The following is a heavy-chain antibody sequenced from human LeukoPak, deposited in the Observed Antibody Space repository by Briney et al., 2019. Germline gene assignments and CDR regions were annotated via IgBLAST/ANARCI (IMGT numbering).Heavy chain of an antibody. CDR2: LYSDGNT. V-gene: IGHV3-53*01. J-gene: IGHJ4*02. CDR1: GVTFITND. D-gene: IGHD1-14*01. Sequence: GGSLRLSCAASGVTFITNDMSWVRQAPGKGVEWVSVLYSDGNTKYSESVQGRVTISRDESKNSLYLEMNSLSPDDTAVYYCARGVEPLAANTLAYWGQGTLVTVSS. CDR3: ARGVEPLAANTLAY.